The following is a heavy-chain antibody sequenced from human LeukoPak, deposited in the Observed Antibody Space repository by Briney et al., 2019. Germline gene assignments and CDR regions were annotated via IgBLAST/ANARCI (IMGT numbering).Heavy chain of an antibody. D-gene: IGHD1-14*01. Sequence: ASVKVSCKASGYIFTSDAMHWARQAPGQRLEWMGWINTDNGNTKYSQKFQGRVTITRDTSANTGYMELSSLRSEDTAVYYCARMKRYYFDYWGQGTLVTVSS. J-gene: IGHJ4*02. CDR3: ARMKRYYFDY. V-gene: IGHV1-3*04. CDR2: INTDNGNT. CDR1: GYIFTSDA.